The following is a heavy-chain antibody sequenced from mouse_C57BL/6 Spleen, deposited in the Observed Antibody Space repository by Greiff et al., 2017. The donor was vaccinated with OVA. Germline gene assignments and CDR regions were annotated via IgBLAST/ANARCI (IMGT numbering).Heavy chain of an antibody. J-gene: IGHJ1*03. V-gene: IGHV3-1*01. Sequence: EVKVEESGPGMVKPSQSLSLTCTVTGYSITSGYDWHWIRHFPGNKLEWMGNISYSGSTNYNPSLKSRISITHDTSKNHFFLKLNSVTTEDTATYYFARDGGYGNYGWYFDVWGTGTTVTVSS. CDR2: ISYSGST. CDR1: GYSITSGYD. CDR3: ARDGGYGNYGWYFDV. D-gene: IGHD2-1*01.